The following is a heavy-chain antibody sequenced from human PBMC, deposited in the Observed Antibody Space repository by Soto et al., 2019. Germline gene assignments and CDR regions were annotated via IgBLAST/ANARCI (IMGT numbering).Heavy chain of an antibody. CDR2: INHSGST. J-gene: IGHJ5*02. D-gene: IGHD6-13*01. Sequence: SETLSLTCAVYGGSFSGYYWSWIRQPPGKGLEWIGEINHSGSTNYNPSLKSRVTISVDTSKNQFSLKLSSVTAADTAVYYCARDRRQQPPNWFDPWGQGTLVTVSS. CDR1: GGSFSGYY. V-gene: IGHV4-34*01. CDR3: ARDRRQQPPNWFDP.